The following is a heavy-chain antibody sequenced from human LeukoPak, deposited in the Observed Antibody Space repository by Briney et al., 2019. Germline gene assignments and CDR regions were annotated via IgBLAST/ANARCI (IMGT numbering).Heavy chain of an antibody. CDR1: GFTFSIYA. Sequence: GGSLRLSCAASGFTFSIYAIHWVRQAPDKGLEWVAGISYNGTNEYYPDSLKGRFTISRDNSKNTLYLQMNSLRAEDTALYYCARDRGGSGWYYFDYWGQGTLVTVSS. D-gene: IGHD6-19*01. V-gene: IGHV3-30-3*01. CDR2: ISYNGTNE. J-gene: IGHJ4*02. CDR3: ARDRGGSGWYYFDY.